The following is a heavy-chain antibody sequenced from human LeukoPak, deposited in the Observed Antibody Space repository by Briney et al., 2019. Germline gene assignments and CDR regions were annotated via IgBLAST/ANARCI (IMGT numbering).Heavy chain of an antibody. J-gene: IGHJ5*02. CDR1: GYTFSDYY. Sequence: ASVKVSCKASGYTFSDYYIHWVRQAPGQGLEWMGWINPKSGGTYLAQKFQGRVTMTRDTSISTAYMDLSRLKSDDTAIYYCARDYDSSGYFFDPWGQGTLVTVSS. V-gene: IGHV1-2*02. CDR3: ARDYDSSGYFFDP. D-gene: IGHD3-22*01. CDR2: INPKSGGT.